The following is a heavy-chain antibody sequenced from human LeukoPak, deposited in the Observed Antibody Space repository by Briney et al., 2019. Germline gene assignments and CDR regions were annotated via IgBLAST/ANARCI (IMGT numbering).Heavy chain of an antibody. Sequence: GGSLRLSCAVSGFTLTNHWMHWVRQVPGEGLLWVSRISNDGRSTNYADSVKGRFTISRDNAKNTLHLQMNSLRAEGTAMYYCSTSHNGDPDHFDYWGQGTLVTVSS. V-gene: IGHV3-74*01. J-gene: IGHJ4*02. D-gene: IGHD4-17*01. CDR3: STSHNGDPDHFDY. CDR1: GFTLTNHW. CDR2: ISNDGRST.